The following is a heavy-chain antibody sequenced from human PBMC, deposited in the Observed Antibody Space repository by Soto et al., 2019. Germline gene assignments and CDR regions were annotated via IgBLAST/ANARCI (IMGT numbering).Heavy chain of an antibody. D-gene: IGHD3-22*01. CDR3: ARDRLRGYDTSGFYS. V-gene: IGHV1-18*01. J-gene: IGHJ4*02. CDR1: GYTFTRHA. Sequence: ASVKVSCKASGYTFTRHAISWVRQAPGQGLEWMGWINVYTDDTNYAQRVQDRVTMTTDTSTSTAYMELRSLTSDDTAVYYCARDRLRGYDTSGFYSWGQGTMVTVSS. CDR2: INVYTDDT.